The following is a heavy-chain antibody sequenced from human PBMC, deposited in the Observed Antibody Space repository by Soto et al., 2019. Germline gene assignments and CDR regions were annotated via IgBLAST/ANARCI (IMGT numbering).Heavy chain of an antibody. CDR3: ATTPSGWGDLDY. V-gene: IGHV1-69*14. CDR2: ISATFGTT. D-gene: IGHD6-19*01. J-gene: IGHJ4*02. Sequence: QVQLVQSGAEVKEPGSSVKVSCKASGGTFSSYTFTWVRQAPGQGLECMGGISATFGTTNYAQKFQGRITVTADKSTNTVYMELTNLRSADTAVYYCATTPSGWGDLDYWGQGTLVTVTT. CDR1: GGTFSSYT.